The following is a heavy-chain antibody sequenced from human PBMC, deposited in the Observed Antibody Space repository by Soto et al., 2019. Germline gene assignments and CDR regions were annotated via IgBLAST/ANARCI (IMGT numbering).Heavy chain of an antibody. Sequence: QVQLVQSEAEVKKPGASVKVSCKPYGYKFIDYGLSWVRQAPGQGLEWVGWISADIGNPDYAQKLQGRVTMTTDTSTRTAYMELRSLRFDDTAVYDCARRKYGVDTFDYCGQGTLVTVSS. J-gene: IGHJ4*02. CDR3: ARRKYGVDTFDY. CDR2: ISADIGNP. CDR1: GYKFIDYG. D-gene: IGHD2-8*01. V-gene: IGHV1-18*01.